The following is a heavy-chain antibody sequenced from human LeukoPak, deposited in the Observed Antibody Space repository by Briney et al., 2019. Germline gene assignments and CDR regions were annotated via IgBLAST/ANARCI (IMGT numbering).Heavy chain of an antibody. J-gene: IGHJ3*02. D-gene: IGHD3-10*01. Sequence: PSETLSLTCTVSGGSISSGGYYWSWIRQHPGKGLEWIGYIYYSGSTYYNPSLKSRVTISVDTSKNQFSLKLSSVTAADTAVYYCAREGPYGGPLSIWGQGTMATVSS. CDR1: GGSISSGGYY. CDR3: AREGPYGGPLSI. V-gene: IGHV4-31*03. CDR2: IYYSGST.